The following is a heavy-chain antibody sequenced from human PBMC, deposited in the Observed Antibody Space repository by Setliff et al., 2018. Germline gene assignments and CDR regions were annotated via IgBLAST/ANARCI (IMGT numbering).Heavy chain of an antibody. D-gene: IGHD6-25*01. CDR3: VRDTTSGWMLTN. Sequence: LRLSCAASGFTFSSYAITWVRQAPGKGLEWVSMISGSAQTTYYADSVKGRFTISGDNSKNTVYLEMNSLRAEDTAVYYCVRDTTSGWMLTNWGQGTLVTVSS. V-gene: IGHV3-23*01. CDR1: GFTFSSYA. CDR2: ISGSAQTT. J-gene: IGHJ4*02.